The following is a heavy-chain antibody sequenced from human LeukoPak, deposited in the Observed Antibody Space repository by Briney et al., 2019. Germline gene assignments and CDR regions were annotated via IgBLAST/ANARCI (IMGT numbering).Heavy chain of an antibody. CDR2: ISSSSSYL. D-gene: IGHD2-15*01. Sequence: PGGSLRLSCAASGFTFSSYSMNWVRQAPGKGLEWVSSISSSSSYLYYADSVKGRFTISRDNAKNSLYLQMNSLRAEDTAVYYCARQLGAWSYVVPSVLCDYWGQGTLVTVSS. CDR1: GFTFSSYS. V-gene: IGHV3-21*01. CDR3: ARQLGAWSYVVPSVLCDY. J-gene: IGHJ4*02.